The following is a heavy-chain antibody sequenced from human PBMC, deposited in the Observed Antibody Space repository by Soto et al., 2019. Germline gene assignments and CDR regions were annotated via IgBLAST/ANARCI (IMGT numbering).Heavy chain of an antibody. D-gene: IGHD5-18*01. CDR1: GFTFSSYG. V-gene: IGHV3-33*01. CDR2: IWYDGSNK. CDR3: ARERHVDTAMVGLGY. J-gene: IGHJ4*02. Sequence: QVQLVESGGGVVQPGRSLRLSCAASGFTFSSYGMHWVRQAPGKGLEWVAVIWYDGSNKYYADSVKGRFTISRDNSKNTLYLQMNSLRAEDTAVYYCARERHVDTAMVGLGYWGQGTLVTVSS.